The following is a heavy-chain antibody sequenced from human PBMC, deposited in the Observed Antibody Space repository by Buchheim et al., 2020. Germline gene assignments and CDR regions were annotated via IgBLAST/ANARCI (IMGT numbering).Heavy chain of an antibody. D-gene: IGHD1-1*01. V-gene: IGHV3-53*01. J-gene: IGHJ5*01. CDR2: ISSGGGNT. CDR1: GFTVSSNY. Sequence: EVQLVESGGGLIQPGGSLRLSCAASGFTVSSNYMSWVRQAPGMGPEWVSAISSGGGNTFYVDSVKGRFTISRDNSKNTLFLQMDSLGAEDTAVYFCARHSGTTATTRWFDSWGQGTL. CDR3: ARHSGTTATTRWFDS.